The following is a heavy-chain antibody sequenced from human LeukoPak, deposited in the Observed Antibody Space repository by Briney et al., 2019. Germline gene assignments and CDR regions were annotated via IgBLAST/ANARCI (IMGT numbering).Heavy chain of an antibody. CDR1: GFTFSSYA. CDR2: VSGSGGST. Sequence: PGGSLRLSCAASGFTFSSYAMSWVRQAPGKGLEWVSAVSGSGGSTYYADSVKGRFTISRDNSKNTLYLQMNSLRAEDTAVYYCAKELARGYSSNYFDYWGQGTLVTVSS. D-gene: IGHD5-18*01. V-gene: IGHV3-23*01. J-gene: IGHJ4*02. CDR3: AKELARGYSSNYFDY.